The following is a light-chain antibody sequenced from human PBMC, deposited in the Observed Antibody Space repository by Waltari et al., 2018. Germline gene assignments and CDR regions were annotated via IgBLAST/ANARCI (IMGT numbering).Light chain of an antibody. CDR2: EVN. V-gene: IGLV2-14*01. Sequence: HSALTQPASVSGSPGQSITISCTGTSSDVGGYIFASWYQVHPGKVPKLIIYEVNRRPSGVSNRFSGSKSGNTASLTISGLQAADEAYFYCSSYASSGTLVFGSGTKVTVL. J-gene: IGLJ1*01. CDR1: SSDVGGYIF. CDR3: SSYASSGTLV.